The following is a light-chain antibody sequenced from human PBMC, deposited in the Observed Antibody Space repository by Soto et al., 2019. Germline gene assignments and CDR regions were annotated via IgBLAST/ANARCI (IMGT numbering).Light chain of an antibody. V-gene: IGKV1-5*01. J-gene: IGKJ4*01. Sequence: DIQMTQSPSTLCAFVGDRVTITCRASQSVNSWLAWYQQRPGKAPKLLIYDASTLESGVPSRFSGSGSGTEFTLTISSLQPDDFATYYCHQYNSYHTFGGGTKVDIK. CDR3: HQYNSYHT. CDR2: DAS. CDR1: QSVNSW.